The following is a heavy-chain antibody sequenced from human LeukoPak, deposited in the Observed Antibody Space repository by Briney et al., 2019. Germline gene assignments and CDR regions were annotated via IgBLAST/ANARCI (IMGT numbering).Heavy chain of an antibody. Sequence: SETLSLTCTVSGGSISSYYWSWIRQPPGKGLEWIGYIYYSGSTNYNPSLKSRVTISVDTSKNQFPLKLSSVTAADTAVYYCARVPGYDILTGYSYYYYYMDVWGKGTTVTVSS. CDR1: GGSISSYY. CDR3: ARVPGYDILTGYSYYYYYMDV. CDR2: IYYSGST. J-gene: IGHJ6*03. D-gene: IGHD3-9*01. V-gene: IGHV4-59*01.